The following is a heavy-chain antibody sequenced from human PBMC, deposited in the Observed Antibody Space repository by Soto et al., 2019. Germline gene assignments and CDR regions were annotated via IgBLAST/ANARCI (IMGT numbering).Heavy chain of an antibody. CDR1: GFRFSPYS. V-gene: IGHV3-21*01. J-gene: IGHJ4*02. D-gene: IGHD3-22*01. Sequence: EVQLVESGGGLVKPGGSLRLSCAASGFRFSPYSMNWVRQAPGKGLEWVASISTTNSYIYYADSVRGRFTISRDNAKNSLLLQMTSLRAEDTAVYYCTRDPVPDSSGYFPFDYWGQGTLVTVSS. CDR2: ISTTNSYI. CDR3: TRDPVPDSSGYFPFDY.